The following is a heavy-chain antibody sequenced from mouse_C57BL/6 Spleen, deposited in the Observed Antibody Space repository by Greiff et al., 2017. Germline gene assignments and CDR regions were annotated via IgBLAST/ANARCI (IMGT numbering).Heavy chain of an antibody. CDR1: GYTFTDYY. CDR3: AINYYGSSDVGYDYAMDY. D-gene: IGHD1-1*01. CDR2: IYPGSGNT. V-gene: IGHV1-84*01. J-gene: IGHJ4*01. Sequence: QVQLQQSGPELVKPGASVKISCKASGYTFTDYYINWVKQRPGQGLEWIGWIYPGSGNTKYNEKFKGKATLTVYTSYSTAYMQLSSLTSEDSAVYFCAINYYGSSDVGYDYAMDYWGQGTSVTVSS.